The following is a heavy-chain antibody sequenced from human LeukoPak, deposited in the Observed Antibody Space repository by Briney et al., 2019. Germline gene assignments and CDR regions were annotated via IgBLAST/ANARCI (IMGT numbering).Heavy chain of an antibody. CDR1: GYTFTSYY. D-gene: IGHD3-10*01. V-gene: IGHV1-46*01. J-gene: IGHJ4*02. Sequence: GASVKVSCMASGYTFTSYYMHWVRQAPGEGLEWMGIINPSGGSTSYAQKFQGRVTMTRDTSTSTVYMELSSLGSEDTAVYYCARDPSDVLWFGESYFDYWGQGTLVTVSS. CDR2: INPSGGST. CDR3: ARDPSDVLWFGESYFDY.